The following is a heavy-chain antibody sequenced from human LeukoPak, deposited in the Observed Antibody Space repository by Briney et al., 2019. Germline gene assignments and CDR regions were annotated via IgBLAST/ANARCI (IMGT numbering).Heavy chain of an antibody. CDR3: ASNYGSGSPLRALDI. V-gene: IGHV5-51*01. CDR1: GYSFTSYW. J-gene: IGHJ3*02. CDR2: IYPGDSDT. D-gene: IGHD3-10*01. Sequence: GESLKISCKGSGYSFTSYWIGWVRQMPGKGLEWMGIIYPGDSDTRYSPSFQGQVTISADKSISTAYLQWSSLKASDTAMYYCASNYGSGSPLRALDIWGQGTMVTVSS.